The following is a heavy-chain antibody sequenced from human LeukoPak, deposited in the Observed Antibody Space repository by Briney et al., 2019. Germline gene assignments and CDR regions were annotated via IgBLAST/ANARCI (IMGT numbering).Heavy chain of an antibody. V-gene: IGHV4-4*07. J-gene: IGHJ6*03. Sequence: SETLSLTCTVSVGPIYSYYWSWIRQTAGKGLEWIGRLYPGVSTNYNPSLKSRVTMSVDTSKNQFALKLSAVTAADTAVYYCARLKFYDSTGYSPGHYMDVWGKGTTVTVSS. CDR1: VGPIYSYY. D-gene: IGHD3-22*01. CDR3: ARLKFYDSTGYSPGHYMDV. CDR2: LYPGVST.